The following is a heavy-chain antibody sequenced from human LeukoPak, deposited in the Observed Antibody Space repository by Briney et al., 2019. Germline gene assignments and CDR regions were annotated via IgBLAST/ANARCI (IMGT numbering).Heavy chain of an antibody. V-gene: IGHV3-23*01. D-gene: IGHD6-13*01. CDR2: ISGSGGST. CDR3: AKTGYSSSWSPDY. Sequence: GGSLRLSCAASGFTFSSYAMSWVRQAPGKGLEWVSVISGSGGSTYYADSVKGRFTIFRDNSKNTLYLQMNSLRAEDTAVYYCAKTGYSSSWSPDYWGQGTLVTAPS. J-gene: IGHJ4*02. CDR1: GFTFSSYA.